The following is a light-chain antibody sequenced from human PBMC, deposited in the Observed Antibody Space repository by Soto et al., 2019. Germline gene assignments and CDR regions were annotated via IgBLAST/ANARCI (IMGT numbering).Light chain of an antibody. Sequence: QSALTQPRSVSGSPGQSVTISCTGTSSDVGGYNYVSWYQQHPGKAPKLMIYDVSKRPSGVPDRFSGSKSGNTASLTISGLQAEDEADYYCFSYAGSYTFPVVFGGGTKLTVL. CDR3: FSYAGSYTFPVV. CDR1: SSDVGGYNY. V-gene: IGLV2-11*01. CDR2: DVS. J-gene: IGLJ2*01.